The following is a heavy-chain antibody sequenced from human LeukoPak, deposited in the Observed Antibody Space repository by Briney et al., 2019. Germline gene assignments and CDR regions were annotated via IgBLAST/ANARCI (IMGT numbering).Heavy chain of an antibody. D-gene: IGHD2-2*01. V-gene: IGHV6-1*01. J-gene: IGHJ4*02. CDR1: GDSVSSNSVT. CDR2: TYYRSKWNN. CDR3: ARRAPGARGFDY. Sequence: SQTLSLTCAISGDSVSSNSVTWNWIRQSLSRGLEWLGRTYYRSKWNNDYAPSVKSRITINPDTTKNQLSLQLNSVTPEDTAVYYCARRAPGARGFDYWGQGTLVTVSS.